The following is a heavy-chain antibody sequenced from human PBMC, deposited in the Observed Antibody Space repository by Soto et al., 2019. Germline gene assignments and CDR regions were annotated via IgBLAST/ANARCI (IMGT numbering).Heavy chain of an antibody. J-gene: IGHJ4*02. Sequence: PSETLSLTCTVSGGFINTYYWSWIRQPPGKGLEWIGYVDYSGNSDSSPSLKSRVTISIDTSKKQVSLKLNSVTAADTAVYYCARNWFSVSGRFYFDYWGQGIPVTVSS. D-gene: IGHD6-19*01. V-gene: IGHV4-59*01. CDR1: GGFINTYY. CDR3: ARNWFSVSGRFYFDY. CDR2: VDYSGNS.